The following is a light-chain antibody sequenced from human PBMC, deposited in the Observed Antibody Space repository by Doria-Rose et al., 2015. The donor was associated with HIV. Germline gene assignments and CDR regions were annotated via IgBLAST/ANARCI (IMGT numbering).Light chain of an antibody. CDR1: QSISTY. J-gene: IGKJ2*04. V-gene: IGKV1-39*01. Sequence: DIQLTQSPSSLSASVGDRVTITCRASQSISTYLNWYQQKPGKAPKPLIYSAASLQGGVPSRFSGSGSGTDFTLTINSLQPEDFATYYCQQSYNTPRSFGQGTKLEIK. CDR2: SAA. CDR3: QQSYNTPRS.